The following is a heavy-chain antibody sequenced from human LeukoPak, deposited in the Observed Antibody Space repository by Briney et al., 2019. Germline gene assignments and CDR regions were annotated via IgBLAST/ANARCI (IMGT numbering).Heavy chain of an antibody. Sequence: GGSLRLSYAVSGFTFSSYWMAWVRQAPGKGLEWVANINEDGSDQYYVDSVKGRFTISRDNAKNSLFLQMNSLRAEDTGMYFCAREGHTYGSDYWGQGTLVTVSS. CDR2: INEDGSDQ. V-gene: IGHV3-7*03. CDR1: GFTFSSYW. CDR3: AREGHTYGSDY. D-gene: IGHD3-10*01. J-gene: IGHJ4*02.